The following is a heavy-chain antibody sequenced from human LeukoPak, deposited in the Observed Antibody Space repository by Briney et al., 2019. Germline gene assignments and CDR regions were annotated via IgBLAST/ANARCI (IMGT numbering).Heavy chain of an antibody. CDR2: IRYDGSNK. V-gene: IGHV3-30*02. CDR3: AKVASYLYGDPFDY. J-gene: IGHJ4*02. CDR1: GFTFGSYG. D-gene: IGHD4-17*01. Sequence: PGGSLRLSCAASGFTFGSYGMHWVRQAPGKGLEWVAFIRYDGSNKYYADSVKGRFTISRDNSKNTLYLQMNSLRAEDTAVYYCAKVASYLYGDPFDYWGQGTLVTVSS.